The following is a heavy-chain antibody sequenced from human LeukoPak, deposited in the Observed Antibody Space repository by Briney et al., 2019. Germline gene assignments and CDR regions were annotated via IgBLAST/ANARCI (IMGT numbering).Heavy chain of an antibody. Sequence: PSETLSLTCAVSRYSISSGYHRGWIRQPPGKGLEWIGSIYRSGSAYYNPSLKSRVTISVDTSKNQFSLRVTSVTAADTAVYYGARVDYILDYWGQGTLVTVSS. V-gene: IGHV4-38-2*01. CDR1: RYSISSGYH. CDR2: IYRSGSA. D-gene: IGHD4-11*01. J-gene: IGHJ4*02. CDR3: ARVDYILDY.